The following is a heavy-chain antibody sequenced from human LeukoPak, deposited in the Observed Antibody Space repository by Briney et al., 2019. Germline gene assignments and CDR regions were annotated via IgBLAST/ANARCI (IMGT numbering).Heavy chain of an antibody. J-gene: IGHJ3*02. Sequence: SETLSLTCTVSGGSISSYYWNWIRQPPGKGLEWIGYIYYSGSTNYNPSLKSRVTISVDTSKNQFSLKLSSVTAADTAVYYCARGDYDSYAFDIWGQGTMVTVSS. CDR3: ARGDYDSYAFDI. V-gene: IGHV4-59*01. CDR2: IYYSGST. CDR1: GGSISSYY. D-gene: IGHD3-22*01.